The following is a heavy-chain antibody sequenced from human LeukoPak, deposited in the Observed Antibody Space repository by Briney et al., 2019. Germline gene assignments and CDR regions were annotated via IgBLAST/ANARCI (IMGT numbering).Heavy chain of an antibody. CDR3: ARNWNGPDY. V-gene: IGHV3-21*01. J-gene: IGHJ4*02. CDR1: GFTFSSSS. CDR2: ITSSSSYI. D-gene: IGHD1-1*01. Sequence: PGGSLRLSCAASGFTFSSSSMNWVRQTPGEGLEWVSSITSSSSYIYYADSVKGRFTISRDNANNSLYLQTNSLRAEDTAVYYCARNWNGPDYWGQGTLVTVTS.